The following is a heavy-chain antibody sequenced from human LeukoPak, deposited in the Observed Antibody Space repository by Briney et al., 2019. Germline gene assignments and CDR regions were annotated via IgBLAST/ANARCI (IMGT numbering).Heavy chain of an antibody. CDR1: GGTFSSYA. Sequence: SVKVSCKASGGTFSSYAISWVRQAPGQGLEWMGRIIPIFGIANYAQKFQGRVTITADKSTSTAYMELSSLRSEDTAVYYCASCQFGAPMGALGETPLDVWGQGTTVTVSS. D-gene: IGHD3-16*01. J-gene: IGHJ6*02. CDR2: IIPIFGIA. CDR3: ASCQFGAPMGALGETPLDV. V-gene: IGHV1-69*04.